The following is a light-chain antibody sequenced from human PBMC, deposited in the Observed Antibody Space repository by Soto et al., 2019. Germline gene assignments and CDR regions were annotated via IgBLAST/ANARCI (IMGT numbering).Light chain of an antibody. CDR3: QLIYSTPRT. CDR2: AAS. Sequence: DIQMTQSPSSLSASVGDRVTITCRASQSISTLLNWYQQKPGKAPKVLIYAASSLYSGVPSRFSGGGSGTDFTLTISSLQPEDFATYYCQLIYSTPRTFGQWTKLEIK. V-gene: IGKV1-39*01. J-gene: IGKJ2*01. CDR1: QSISTL.